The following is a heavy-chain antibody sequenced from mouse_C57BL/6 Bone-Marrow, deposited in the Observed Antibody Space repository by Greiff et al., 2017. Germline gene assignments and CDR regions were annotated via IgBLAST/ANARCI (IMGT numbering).Heavy chain of an antibody. D-gene: IGHD1-1*01. CDR2: IHPNSGST. CDR1: GYTFTSYW. CDR3: ARWYYGSSYEGDYYAMDY. V-gene: IGHV1-64*01. Sequence: QVQLQQSGAELVKPGASVKLSCKASGYTFTSYWMHWVKQRPGQGLEWIGMIHPNSGSTNYNEKFKSKATLTVDKSSSTAYMQLSSLTSEDSAVYYCARWYYGSSYEGDYYAMDYWGQGTSVTVSS. J-gene: IGHJ4*01.